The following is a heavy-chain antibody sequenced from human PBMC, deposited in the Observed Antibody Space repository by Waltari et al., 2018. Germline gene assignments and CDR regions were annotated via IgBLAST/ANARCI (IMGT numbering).Heavy chain of an antibody. Sequence: QVQLQQWGAGLLKPSETLSLTCAVYGGSFSGYYWSWSRQPTGKGLEWIGEINHSGSTNYNPSLKSRVTISVDTSKNQFSLKLSSVTAADTAVYYCARGASVVVAATQTFDYWGQGTLVTVSS. CDR1: GGSFSGYY. D-gene: IGHD2-15*01. J-gene: IGHJ4*02. CDR2: INHSGST. CDR3: ARGASVVVAATQTFDY. V-gene: IGHV4-34*01.